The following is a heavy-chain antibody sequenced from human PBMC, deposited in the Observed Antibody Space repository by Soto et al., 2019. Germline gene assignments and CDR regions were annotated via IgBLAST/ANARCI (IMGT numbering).Heavy chain of an antibody. CDR3: ASGEVVALGY. V-gene: IGHV4-34*01. Sequence: SETLSLTCAVYGGSFSGYYWSWIRQPPGKGLEWIGEINHSGSTNYNPSLKSRVTISVDTSKNQFSLKLSSATAADTAVYYCASGEVVALGYWGQGTLVTVSS. J-gene: IGHJ4*02. D-gene: IGHD2-15*01. CDR1: GGSFSGYY. CDR2: INHSGST.